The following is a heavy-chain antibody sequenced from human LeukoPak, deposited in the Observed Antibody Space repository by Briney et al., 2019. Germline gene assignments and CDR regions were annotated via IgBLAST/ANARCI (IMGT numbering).Heavy chain of an antibody. V-gene: IGHV3-9*01. Sequence: PGGSLRLSCAASGFTFDDYAMHWVRQAPGKGLEWVSGISWNSGSIGYADSVKGRFTISRDNAKNSLYLQMNSLRAEDTAVYYCAKDFLYSGSYFDAFDIWGQGTMVTVSS. J-gene: IGHJ3*02. CDR3: AKDFLYSGSYFDAFDI. CDR1: GFTFDDYA. D-gene: IGHD1-26*01. CDR2: ISWNSGSI.